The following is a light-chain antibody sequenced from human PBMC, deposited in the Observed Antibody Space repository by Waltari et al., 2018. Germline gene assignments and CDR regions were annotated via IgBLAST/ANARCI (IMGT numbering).Light chain of an antibody. CDR2: DTS. CDR1: QSISTY. Sequence: DIQMTQSPSSLSASVGDRVTITCRASQSISTYLNWYQQQPGKAPKLLISDTSSLQSGVPSRFSGRGSGTDFTLTISSLPAEDLATYYCQQSYSPLSTFGQGTKVEIK. CDR3: QQSYSPLST. J-gene: IGKJ1*01. V-gene: IGKV1-39*01.